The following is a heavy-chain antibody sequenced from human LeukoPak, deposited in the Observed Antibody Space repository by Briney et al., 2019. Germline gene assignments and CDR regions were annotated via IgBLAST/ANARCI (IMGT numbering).Heavy chain of an antibody. Sequence: GGSLRLSCVASGFSFSSYSMHWVRQTPGKGLEWVAVISYDGSNKYYADSVKGRFTISRDNSENTLYLQMNSLRAEDTAVYYCAQGKNILLMVYASPFDYWGQGTLVTVSS. J-gene: IGHJ4*02. D-gene: IGHD2-8*01. CDR1: GFSFSSYS. CDR3: AQGKNILLMVYASPFDY. V-gene: IGHV3-30*04. CDR2: ISYDGSNK.